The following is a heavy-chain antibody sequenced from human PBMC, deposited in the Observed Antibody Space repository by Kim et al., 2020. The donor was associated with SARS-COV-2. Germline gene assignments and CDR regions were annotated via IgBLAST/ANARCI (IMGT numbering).Heavy chain of an antibody. CDR2: IWYDGSST. Sequence: GGSLRLSCAASGFTFSTYGMHWVRQAPGKGLEWVALIWYDGSSTYYADSVKGRFTISRDNSKNTSYLQMNSLRAEDTALYYCAALSAAGYYCCQGTLVPV. CDR1: GFTFSTYG. J-gene: IGHJ4*02. CDR3: AALSAAGYY. V-gene: IGHV3-33*01. D-gene: IGHD6-13*01.